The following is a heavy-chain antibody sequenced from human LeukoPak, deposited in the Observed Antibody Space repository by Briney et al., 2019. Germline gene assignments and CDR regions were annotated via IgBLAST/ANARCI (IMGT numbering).Heavy chain of an antibody. V-gene: IGHV1-18*01. J-gene: IGHJ4*02. CDR3: ARESYYYDSSGYPDFGY. D-gene: IGHD3-22*01. Sequence: ASVKVSCKASGYTFTSYGISWVRQAPGQGLEWMGWISAYNGNTNYAQKLQGRVTMTTDTSTSTAYMEPRSLRSDDTAVYYCARESYYYDSSGYPDFGYWGQGTLVTVSS. CDR2: ISAYNGNT. CDR1: GYTFTSYG.